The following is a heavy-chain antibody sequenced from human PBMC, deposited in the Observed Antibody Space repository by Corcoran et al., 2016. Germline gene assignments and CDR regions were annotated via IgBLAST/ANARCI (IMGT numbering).Heavy chain of an antibody. CDR2: INPSGGST. Sequence: QVQLVQSGAEVKKPGASVKVSCKASGYTFTSYYMHWVRQAPGQGLEWMGIINPSGGSTSYAQKFQGRVTMTRDTSTSTGYMELSSLRSEDTAVYYCARDRISNNHYDHRYPRSFDPWGQGTLVTVSS. V-gene: IGHV1-46*01. D-gene: IGHD5-12*01. CDR3: ARDRISNNHYDHRYPRSFDP. J-gene: IGHJ5*02. CDR1: GYTFTSYY.